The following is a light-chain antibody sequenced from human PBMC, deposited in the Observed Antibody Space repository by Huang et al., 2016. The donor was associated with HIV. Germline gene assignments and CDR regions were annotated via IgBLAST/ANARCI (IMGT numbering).Light chain of an antibody. CDR2: DAS. CDR3: QQRSDWLT. Sequence: EIVLTQSPDTLSLSPGERATLSCRASQSVSSYLAWYQQKPGQAPRLLIYDASNRATGIPARFSGSGSGTDFTLTISSLEPEDFAVYYYQQRSDWLTFGGGTKVEIK. V-gene: IGKV3-11*01. J-gene: IGKJ4*01. CDR1: QSVSSY.